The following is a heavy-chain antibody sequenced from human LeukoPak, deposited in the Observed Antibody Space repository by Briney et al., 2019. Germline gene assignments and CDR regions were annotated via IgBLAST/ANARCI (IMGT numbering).Heavy chain of an antibody. Sequence: QPGGSLRLSCAASGFTFSSYEMNWVRQAPGKGLEWVSYISSSGSTIYYADSVKGRFTISRDNAKNSLYLQMNSLRAEDTAVYYCAKKHTAAGPKSNWFDPRGQGTLVTVSS. J-gene: IGHJ5*02. CDR2: ISSSGSTI. D-gene: IGHD6-13*01. CDR3: AKKHTAAGPKSNWFDP. CDR1: GFTFSSYE. V-gene: IGHV3-48*03.